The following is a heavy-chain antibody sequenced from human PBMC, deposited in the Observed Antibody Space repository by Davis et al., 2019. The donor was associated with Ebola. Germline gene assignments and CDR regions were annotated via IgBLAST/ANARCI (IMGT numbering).Heavy chain of an antibody. CDR2: VSHSERER. CDR1: GITFSYYA. CDR3: ARAGFDEVLDY. V-gene: IGHV3-30*19. D-gene: IGHD3-3*01. Sequence: GESLKISCAASGITFSYYAMHWVRQAPGKGLEWVAVVSHSERERFYADSMKGRFTISRDNSENTLYLQMNSLTADDTSVYYCARAGFDEVLDYWGQGTPVTVSS. J-gene: IGHJ4*02.